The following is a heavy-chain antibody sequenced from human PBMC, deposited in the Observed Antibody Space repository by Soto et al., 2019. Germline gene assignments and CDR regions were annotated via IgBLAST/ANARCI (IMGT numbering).Heavy chain of an antibody. V-gene: IGHV4-30-4*01. CDR3: ARDNYYDSSGYLY. Sequence: QVQLQESGPGLVKPSQTLSLTCSVSGGSISNGDYYWSWIRQSPGKGLEWIGYIYYSGITYYNPSLESRVTISVDTSKNQFFLQLNSVTAADTAVYYCARDNYYDSSGYLYWGQGTLVTVSS. CDR2: IYYSGIT. J-gene: IGHJ4*02. D-gene: IGHD3-22*01. CDR1: GGSISNGDYY.